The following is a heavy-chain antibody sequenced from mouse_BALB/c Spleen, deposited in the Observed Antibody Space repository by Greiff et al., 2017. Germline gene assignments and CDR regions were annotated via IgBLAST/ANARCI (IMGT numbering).Heavy chain of an antibody. CDR3: ARRTYYYAMGY. CDR2: INPGSGGT. J-gene: IGHJ4*01. Sequence: QVQLKESGAELVRPGTSVKVSCKASGYAFTNYLIEWVKQRPGQGLEWIGVINPGSGGTNYNEKFKGKATLTADKSSSTAYMQLSSLTSDDSAVYFCARRTYYYAMGYWGQGTSVTVSS. V-gene: IGHV1-54*01. CDR1: GYAFTNYL.